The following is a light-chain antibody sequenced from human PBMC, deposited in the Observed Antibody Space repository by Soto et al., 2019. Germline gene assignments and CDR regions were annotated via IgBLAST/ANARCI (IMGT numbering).Light chain of an antibody. V-gene: IGKV3-20*01. CDR1: LSVSSNY. J-gene: IGKJ5*01. CDR2: GAS. Sequence: EIRLSQSPCTLSLSTGERATLSCRASLSVSSNYVAWYQQKPGQAPRLLIYGASSRATGIPDRFSGSGSGTDFTLTISRLEPEDFAVYYCQQHGTSPITFGQGTRLEIK. CDR3: QQHGTSPIT.